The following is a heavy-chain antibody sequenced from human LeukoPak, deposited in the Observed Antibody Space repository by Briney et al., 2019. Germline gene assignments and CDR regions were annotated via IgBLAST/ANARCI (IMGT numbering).Heavy chain of an antibody. V-gene: IGHV3-23*01. CDR2: ISGSGVTT. CDR3: AKDPIVGATRVSFAFDI. CDR1: GFTFSNYA. J-gene: IGHJ3*02. D-gene: IGHD1-26*01. Sequence: PGGSLRLSCAASGFTFSNYAMSWVRQAPGKGLEWVSAISGSGVTTYYADSVKGRFTISRDNSKNTLYLQMNSLRAEDTAVYYCAKDPIVGATRVSFAFDIWGQGTMVTVSS.